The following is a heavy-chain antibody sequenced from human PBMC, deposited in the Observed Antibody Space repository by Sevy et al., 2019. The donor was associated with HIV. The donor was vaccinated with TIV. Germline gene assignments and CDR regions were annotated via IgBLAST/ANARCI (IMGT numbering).Heavy chain of an antibody. V-gene: IGHV3-15*01. D-gene: IGHD3-22*01. CDR1: GFTFSDAW. CDR3: TTDLGDYFDSSGPK. J-gene: IGHJ3*01. Sequence: GGSLRLSCAASGFTFSDAWMSWVRQAPGKGLEWVGRIKSKTDGGTTDYAAPVKGRFIISRDDSKNTLYLQMNSLKTEDTAVYYCTTDLGDYFDSSGPKWGQGTMVTVSS. CDR2: IKSKTDGGTT.